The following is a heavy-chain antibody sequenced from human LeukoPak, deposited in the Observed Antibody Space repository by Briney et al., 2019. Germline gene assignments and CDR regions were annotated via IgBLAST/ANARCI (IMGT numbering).Heavy chain of an antibody. Sequence: GASVKVSCKASGHTFTSYGISWVRQAPGQGLEWMGWISAYNGNTNYAQKLQGRVTMTTDTSTSTAYMELRSLRSDDTAVYYCARASYPEEDYYGMDVWGQGTTVTVSS. CDR1: GHTFTSYG. J-gene: IGHJ6*02. D-gene: IGHD2-21*01. V-gene: IGHV1-18*01. CDR2: ISAYNGNT. CDR3: ARASYPEEDYYGMDV.